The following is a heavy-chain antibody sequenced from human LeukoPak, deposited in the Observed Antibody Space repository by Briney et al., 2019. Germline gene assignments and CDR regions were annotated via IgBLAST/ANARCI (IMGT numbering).Heavy chain of an antibody. Sequence: ASVKVSCKASGGTFSNYAFNWVRQAPGQGLEWMGGFDPEDGETIYAQKFQGRVTMTEDTSTDTAYMELSSLRSEDTAVYYCATGRDFWSGENWFDPWGQGTLVTVSS. D-gene: IGHD3-3*01. V-gene: IGHV1-24*01. J-gene: IGHJ5*02. CDR1: GGTFSNYA. CDR2: FDPEDGET. CDR3: ATGRDFWSGENWFDP.